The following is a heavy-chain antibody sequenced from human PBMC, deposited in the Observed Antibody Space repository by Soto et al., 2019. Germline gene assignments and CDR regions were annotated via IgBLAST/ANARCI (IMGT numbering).Heavy chain of an antibody. CDR2: ISPYSGKT. CDR3: AREGLLLLPDY. V-gene: IGHV1-18*01. J-gene: IGHJ4*02. CDR1: GYTFTNND. D-gene: IGHD3-22*01. Sequence: QTQLVQSGSEVREPGASAKVSCKTSGYTFTNNDVCWVRQAPGQGLEWMGWISPYSGKTNYARKFRGRVAMTADTSTSTVYMELWSLTSDDTAVYYCAREGLLLLPDYWGQGTLVTVSS.